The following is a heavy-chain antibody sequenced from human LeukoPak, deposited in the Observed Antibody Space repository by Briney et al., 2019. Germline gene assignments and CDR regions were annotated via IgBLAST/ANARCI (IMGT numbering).Heavy chain of an antibody. Sequence: SETLSLTCTVSGYSISSGYYWGWIRQPPGKGLEWIGSIYHSGSTYYNPSPKSRVTISVDTSKNQFSLKLSSVTAADTAVYYCARAVGYCSGGSCYWGYWGQGTLVTVSS. J-gene: IGHJ4*02. V-gene: IGHV4-38-2*02. D-gene: IGHD2-15*01. CDR3: ARAVGYCSGGSCYWGY. CDR2: IYHSGST. CDR1: GYSISSGYY.